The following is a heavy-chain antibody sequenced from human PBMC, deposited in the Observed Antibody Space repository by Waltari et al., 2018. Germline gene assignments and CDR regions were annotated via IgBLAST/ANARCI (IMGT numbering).Heavy chain of an antibody. Sequence: QLQLQESGPGLVKPSETLSLTCTVSGGSLSSSRYYWGWIRQPPGKGLEWIGSIYYRGSTYYNPSLKSRVTISVDTSKNQFSLKLSSVTAADTAVYYCARELLWFRIFDYWGQGTLVTVSS. CDR3: ARELLWFRIFDY. CDR2: IYYRGST. D-gene: IGHD3-10*01. J-gene: IGHJ4*02. V-gene: IGHV4-39*07. CDR1: GGSLSSSRYY.